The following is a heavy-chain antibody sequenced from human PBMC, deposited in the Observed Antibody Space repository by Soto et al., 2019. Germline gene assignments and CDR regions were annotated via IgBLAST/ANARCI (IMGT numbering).Heavy chain of an antibody. J-gene: IGHJ4*02. CDR3: ARSLTTRIALTEASPYYYFDY. CDR1: GGTFSSYT. Sequence: VKVSCKASGGTFSSYTISWVRQAPGQGLEWMGRIIPILGIANYAQKFQGRVTITADKSTSTAYMELSSLRSEDTAVYYCARSLTTRIALTEASPYYYFDYWGQGTLVTVSS. CDR2: IIPILGIA. V-gene: IGHV1-69*02. D-gene: IGHD6-13*01.